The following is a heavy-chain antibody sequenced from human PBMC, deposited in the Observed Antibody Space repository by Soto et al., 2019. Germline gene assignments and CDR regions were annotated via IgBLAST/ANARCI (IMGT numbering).Heavy chain of an antibody. Sequence: EASVKVSCKASGGTFSSYAISWVRQAPGQGLEWMGGIIPIFGTANYAQKFQGRVTITADESTSTAYMELSSLRSEDTAVYYCAREDRLIWALVPAAIPNWFDPWGQGTLVTVSS. CDR3: AREDRLIWALVPAAIPNWFDP. CDR2: IIPIFGTA. V-gene: IGHV1-69*13. D-gene: IGHD2-2*01. J-gene: IGHJ5*02. CDR1: GGTFSSYA.